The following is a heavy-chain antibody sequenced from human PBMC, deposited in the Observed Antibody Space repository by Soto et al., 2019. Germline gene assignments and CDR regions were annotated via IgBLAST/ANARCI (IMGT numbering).Heavy chain of an antibody. D-gene: IGHD5-18*01. CDR3: VRGYSYGSYPYYYYGMDV. Sequence: GGSLRLSCAASGFTFSNFWMHWVRQAPGKGLVWVSRINSDGSSTNYAESVKGRSTVSRDNAKNTLYLQMISLRAEDTAVYYCVRGYSYGSYPYYYYGMDVWGQGTTVTVSS. CDR1: GFTFSNFW. V-gene: IGHV3-74*01. J-gene: IGHJ6*02. CDR2: INSDGSST.